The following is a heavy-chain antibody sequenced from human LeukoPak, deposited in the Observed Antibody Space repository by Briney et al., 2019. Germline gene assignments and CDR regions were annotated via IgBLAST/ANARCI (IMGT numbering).Heavy chain of an antibody. CDR3: ARPYDSSGYYIRGAFDI. CDR2: LYFSGST. Sequence: SETLSLTCTVSGGSVNSHYWSWIRQPPGKGLEWIGYLYFSGSTGYNPSLKSRVSISVETSKNQFSLRLSSVTAADTAVYYFARPYDSSGYYIRGAFDIWGQGAMVTVS. CDR1: GGSVNSHY. J-gene: IGHJ3*02. V-gene: IGHV4-59*02. D-gene: IGHD3-22*01.